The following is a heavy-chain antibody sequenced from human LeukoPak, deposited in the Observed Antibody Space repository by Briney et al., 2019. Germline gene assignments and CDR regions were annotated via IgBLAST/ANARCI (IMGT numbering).Heavy chain of an antibody. J-gene: IGHJ4*02. CDR3: ARDSPPAYCSGGSCYFDY. CDR2: INHSGST. CDR1: GGSFSGYY. V-gene: IGHV4-34*01. D-gene: IGHD2-15*01. Sequence: SETLSLTCAVYGGSFSGYYWSWIRQPPGKGLEWIGEINHSGSTNYNPSLRSRVTISVDTSKNQFSLKLSSVTAADTAVYYCARDSPPAYCSGGSCYFDYWGQGTLVTVSS.